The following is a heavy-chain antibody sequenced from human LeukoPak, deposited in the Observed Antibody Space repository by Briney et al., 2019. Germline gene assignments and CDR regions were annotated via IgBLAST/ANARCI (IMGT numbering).Heavy chain of an antibody. J-gene: IGHJ4*02. CDR2: INPTIGGT. V-gene: IGHV1-2*02. Sequence: ASVKVSCKASGYTFTGYYMHWVRLAPGQGLEWMGWINPTIGGTNVAQKFQGRVTMTKDTSISTAYMELSRPRSDDTAVYYCARAPGSNPIYYFDYWGQGTLVTVSS. D-gene: IGHD3-3*01. CDR3: ARAPGSNPIYYFDY. CDR1: GYTFTGYY.